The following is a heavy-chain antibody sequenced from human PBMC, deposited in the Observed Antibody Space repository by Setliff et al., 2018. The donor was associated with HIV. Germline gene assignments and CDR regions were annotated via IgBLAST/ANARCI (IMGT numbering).Heavy chain of an antibody. CDR2: INTSEST. J-gene: IGHJ5*02. CDR1: NGSISSGTFY. Sequence: PSETLSLTCTVSNGSISSGTFYWNWIRQPAGKGLEWIGRINTSESTNYNPSLKSRVTISVDKSQNQFSLKLSSVTAADTAVYYCARDFKRYNSPCRFDPWGQGTLVTVSS. CDR3: ARDFKRYNSPCRFDP. D-gene: IGHD6-13*01. V-gene: IGHV4-61*02.